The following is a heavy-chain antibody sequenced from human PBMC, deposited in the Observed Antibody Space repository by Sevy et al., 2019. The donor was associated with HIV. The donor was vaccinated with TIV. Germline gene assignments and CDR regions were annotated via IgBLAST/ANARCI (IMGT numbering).Heavy chain of an antibody. CDR1: GFTFSSYA. Sequence: GGSLRLSCAASGFTFSSYAMSWVRQAPGKGLEWVSAISGSGGSTYYADSVKGRFTISRDNSKKTLYLQMNSLRAEDTAVYSCAKVMSAAGYYFDYWGQGSLVTVSS. V-gene: IGHV3-23*01. J-gene: IGHJ4*02. CDR3: AKVMSAAGYYFDY. CDR2: ISGSGGST. D-gene: IGHD6-13*01.